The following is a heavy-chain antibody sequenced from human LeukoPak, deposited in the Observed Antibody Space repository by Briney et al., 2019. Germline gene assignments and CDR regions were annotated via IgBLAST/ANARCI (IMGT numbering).Heavy chain of an antibody. J-gene: IGHJ4*02. Sequence: GGSLRLSCAASGFTFSSYAMSWVRQAPGKGLEWVSAISGSGGSTYYADSVKGRFTISRDNSKNTLYLQMNSLRAEDTAVYYCARELTYGYSGGWTDYWGQGTLVTVSS. CDR1: GFTFSSYA. V-gene: IGHV3-23*01. D-gene: IGHD6-19*01. CDR2: ISGSGGST. CDR3: ARELTYGYSGGWTDY.